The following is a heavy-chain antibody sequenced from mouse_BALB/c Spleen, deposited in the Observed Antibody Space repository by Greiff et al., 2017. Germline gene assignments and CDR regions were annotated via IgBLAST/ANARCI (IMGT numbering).Heavy chain of an antibody. CDR1: GFSLTSYG. D-gene: IGHD2-3*01. V-gene: IGHV2-9*02. CDR3: ARDDGYYPAWFAY. J-gene: IGHJ3*01. CDR2: IWAGGST. Sequence: VQVVESGPGLVAPSQSLSITCTVSGFSLTSYGVHWVRQPPGKGLEWLGVIWAGGSTNYNSALMSRLSISKDNSKSQVFLKMNSLQTDDTAMYYCARDDGYYPAWFAYWGQGTLVTVSA.